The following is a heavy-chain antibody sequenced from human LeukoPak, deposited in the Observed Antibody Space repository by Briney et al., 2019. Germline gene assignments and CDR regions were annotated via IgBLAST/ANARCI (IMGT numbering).Heavy chain of an antibody. CDR1: A. Sequence: AMSWVRQAPGKGLEWVSGISGSGGSTYYADSVKGRFTISRDNSKNTLYLQMSSLRAEDTAVYYCAEDRSCSSTSCYRLHYWGQGTLVTVSS. V-gene: IGHV3-23*01. D-gene: IGHD2-2*02. CDR2: ISGSGGST. J-gene: IGHJ4*02. CDR3: AEDRSCSSTSCYRLHY.